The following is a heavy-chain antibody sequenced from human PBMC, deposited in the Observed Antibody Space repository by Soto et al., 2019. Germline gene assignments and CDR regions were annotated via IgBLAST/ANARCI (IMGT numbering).Heavy chain of an antibody. Sequence: QVQLVQSGAEVKKPGASVKVSCKASGYTFSSYGISWVRQAPGQGLEWMGWISAYNGNTNYAQKLQGRVTMTTDTSTRTAYKELRSIRSDDTALYCWARVLTAAGFDYWGQGTLVTVSS. V-gene: IGHV1-18*01. CDR3: ARVLTAAGFDY. CDR2: ISAYNGNT. J-gene: IGHJ4*02. CDR1: GYTFSSYG. D-gene: IGHD6-13*01.